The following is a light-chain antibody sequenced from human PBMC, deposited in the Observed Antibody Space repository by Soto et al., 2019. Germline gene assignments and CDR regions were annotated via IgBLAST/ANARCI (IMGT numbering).Light chain of an antibody. V-gene: IGKV3-11*01. CDR1: ENIRTS. Sequence: EVILTQFPATLSMSQGESATLSCRSSENIRTSLAWYQHRPGQPPRLLIYDAFNRATGIPPRFSGGGSGTDFTLTISGLEPEDFAVYYCQQRASWPPFTFGGGTKVEIK. J-gene: IGKJ4*01. CDR2: DAF. CDR3: QQRASWPPFT.